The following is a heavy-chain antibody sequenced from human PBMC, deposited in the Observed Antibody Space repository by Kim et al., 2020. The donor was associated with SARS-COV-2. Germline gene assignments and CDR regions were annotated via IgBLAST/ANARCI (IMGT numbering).Heavy chain of an antibody. V-gene: IGHV3-30*04. D-gene: IGHD5-12*01. CDR1: GFTFSSYA. Sequence: GGSLRLSCAASGFTFSSYAMHWVRQAPGKGLEWVAVISYDGSNKYYADSVKGRFTISRDNSKNTLYLQMNSLRAEDTAVYYCARDIWRVEGGGYGYFDYCGQGTLVTVSS. J-gene: IGHJ4*02. CDR2: ISYDGSNK. CDR3: ARDIWRVEGGGYGYFDY.